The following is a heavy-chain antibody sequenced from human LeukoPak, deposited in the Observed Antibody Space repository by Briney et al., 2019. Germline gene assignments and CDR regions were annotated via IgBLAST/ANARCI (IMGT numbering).Heavy chain of an antibody. CDR1: GGSISSGDYY. V-gene: IGHV4-30-4*08. D-gene: IGHD3-3*01. J-gene: IGHJ5*02. CDR3: ARDRGYDFWSGFNWFDP. Sequence: SETLSLTCTVSGGSISSGDYYWSWIRQPPGKGLEWIGYIYYSGSTYYNPSLKSRVTISVDTSKNQFSLKLSSVTAADTAVYYCARDRGYDFWSGFNWFDPWGQGTLVTVSS. CDR2: IYYSGST.